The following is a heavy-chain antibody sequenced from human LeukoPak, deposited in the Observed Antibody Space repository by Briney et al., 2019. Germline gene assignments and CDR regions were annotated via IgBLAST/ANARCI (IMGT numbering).Heavy chain of an antibody. CDR3: ARGHPHGWELYLDY. Sequence: GGSLRLSCAASGFIFSSYGMHWVRQAPGKGLEWVAVIWYDGSNKYYADSVKGRFTISRDNSKNTLYLQMNSLRVEDTAVYYCARGHPHGWELYLDYWGQGTLVTVSS. D-gene: IGHD1-26*01. J-gene: IGHJ4*02. V-gene: IGHV3-33*01. CDR1: GFIFSSYG. CDR2: IWYDGSNK.